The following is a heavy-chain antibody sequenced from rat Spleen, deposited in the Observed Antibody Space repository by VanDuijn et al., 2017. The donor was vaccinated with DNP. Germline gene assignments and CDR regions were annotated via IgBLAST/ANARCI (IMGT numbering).Heavy chain of an antibody. Sequence: EVQLVESGGGLVQSGRSLKVSCAASGFTFSDYNMAWVRQAPKKSLEWVATITYDGSKTYYRDSVKGRFTISRDNAKSTLYLQMNSLRSEDTATYYCTRLRAPWGYFDYWGQGVMVTVSS. V-gene: IGHV5S10*01. CDR2: ITYDGSKT. CDR1: GFTFSDYN. CDR3: TRLRAPWGYFDY. J-gene: IGHJ2*01. D-gene: IGHD3-1*01.